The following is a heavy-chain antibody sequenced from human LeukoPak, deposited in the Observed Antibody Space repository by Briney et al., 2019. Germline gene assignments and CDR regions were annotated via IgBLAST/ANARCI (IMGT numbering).Heavy chain of an antibody. CDR3: ARISSSTSLDSYNWFDP. D-gene: IGHD2-2*01. V-gene: IGHV1-2*02. CDR1: GYTFTSYY. CDR2: INPNSGGT. J-gene: IGHJ5*02. Sequence: ASVKVSCKASGYTFTSYYMHWVRQAPGQGLEWMGWINPNSGGTNYAQKFQGRVTMTRDTSISTAYMELSRLRSDDTAVYYCARISSSTSLDSYNWFDPWGQGTLVTVSS.